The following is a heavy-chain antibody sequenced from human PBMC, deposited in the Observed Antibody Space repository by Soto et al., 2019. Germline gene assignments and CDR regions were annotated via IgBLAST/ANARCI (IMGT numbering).Heavy chain of an antibody. CDR3: VKGEGRSHSYGLFDY. D-gene: IGHD5-18*01. CDR1: GFTFSSYA. V-gene: IGHV3-23*01. CDR2: ISGSGGST. J-gene: IGHJ4*02. Sequence: GGSLRLSCAASGFTFSSYAMNWVRQAPGKGLEWISAISGSGGSTYYADSGKGRFTISRDNSKNTLYLQVNSLRAEDTAVYYCVKGEGRSHSYGLFDYWGQGSLVTVSS.